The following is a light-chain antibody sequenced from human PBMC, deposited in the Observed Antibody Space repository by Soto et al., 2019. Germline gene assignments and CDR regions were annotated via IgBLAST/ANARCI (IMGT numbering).Light chain of an antibody. CDR2: DAS. CDR1: QSISSW. J-gene: IGKJ2*01. Sequence: DIQMTQSPSTLSASVGDRVTITCRASQSISSWLAWYQQKPGKAPKLLIYDASSLESGVPSRFSGSGSGTEFTLTISSLQPDDFATYYCQQLNSYLGTFGQGTKLEIK. CDR3: QQLNSYLGT. V-gene: IGKV1-5*01.